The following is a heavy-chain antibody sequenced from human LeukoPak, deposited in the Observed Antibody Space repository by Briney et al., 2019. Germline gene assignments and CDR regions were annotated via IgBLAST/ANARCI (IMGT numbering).Heavy chain of an antibody. CDR1: GGSISSSSYY. D-gene: IGHD6-13*01. Sequence: PSETLSLTCTVSGGSISSSSYYWGWIRQPPGKGLEWIGSIYYSGSTYYNPSLKSRVTISVDTSKNQFSLKLSSVTAADTAVYYCASSIAADGTYQTLDYWGQGTLVTVSS. J-gene: IGHJ4*02. V-gene: IGHV4-39*01. CDR2: IYYSGST. CDR3: ASSIAADGTYQTLDY.